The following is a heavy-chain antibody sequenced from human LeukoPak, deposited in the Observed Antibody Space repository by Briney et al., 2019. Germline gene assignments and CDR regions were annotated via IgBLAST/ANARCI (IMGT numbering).Heavy chain of an antibody. Sequence: PGGSLRLPCAASGITFRNYGMHWVRQAPGKGLEWVAVIWYDGSNKDYADSVKGRFTVSRDNSRNTLFLQMNSLRVEDTAVYYCATDRATQYFDYWGQGTLVSVPS. CDR3: ATDRATQYFDY. CDR2: IWYDGSNK. V-gene: IGHV3-33*01. CDR1: GITFRNYG. D-gene: IGHD2-15*01. J-gene: IGHJ4*02.